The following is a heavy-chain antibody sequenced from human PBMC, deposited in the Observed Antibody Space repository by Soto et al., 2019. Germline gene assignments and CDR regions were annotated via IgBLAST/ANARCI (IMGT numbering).Heavy chain of an antibody. CDR2: IYYSGST. J-gene: IGHJ5*02. D-gene: IGHD3-3*01. V-gene: IGHV4-31*03. Sequence: QVQLQESGPGLVKPSQTLSLTCTVSGGSISSGGYYWSWIRQHPGKGLEWIGYIYYSGSTYYNPPHKSRVTISVDTSKNQFSLKLSSVTGADTAVYYCASAAYYDLWSGYSTNNWFDPWGQGTLVTVSS. CDR1: GGSISSGGYY. CDR3: ASAAYYDLWSGYSTNNWFDP.